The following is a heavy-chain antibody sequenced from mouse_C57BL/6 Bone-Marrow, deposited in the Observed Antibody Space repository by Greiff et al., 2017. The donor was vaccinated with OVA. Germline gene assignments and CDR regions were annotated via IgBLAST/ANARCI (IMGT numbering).Heavy chain of an antibody. CDR2: INPNNGGT. V-gene: IGHV1-26*01. J-gene: IGHJ1*03. D-gene: IGHD1-1*01. CDR1: GYTFTDYY. CDR3: ARGGVITAVVARGGDWYFDV. Sequence: EVQLQQSGPELVKPGASVKISCKASGYTFTDYYMNWVKQSHGKSLEWIGDINPNNGGTSYNQKFKGKATLTVDKSSSTAYMELRSLTSEDSAVYYWARGGVITAVVARGGDWYFDVWGTGTTVTVSS.